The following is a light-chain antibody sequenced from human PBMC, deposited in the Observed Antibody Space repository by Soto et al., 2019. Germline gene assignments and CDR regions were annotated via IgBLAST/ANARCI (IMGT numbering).Light chain of an antibody. CDR3: QQYNSAEWT. CDR2: DAS. Sequence: DIPMTQSPSTLSASVGDRVTITCRASQSISSWLAWYQQKPGKAPKLLIYDASSLESGVPSRFSGSGSGTEFTLTISSLQPDDFATYYCQQYNSAEWTFGQGTKVEIK. J-gene: IGKJ1*01. CDR1: QSISSW. V-gene: IGKV1-5*01.